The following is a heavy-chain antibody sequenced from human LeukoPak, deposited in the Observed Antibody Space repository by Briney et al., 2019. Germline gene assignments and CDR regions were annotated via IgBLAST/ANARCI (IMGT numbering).Heavy chain of an antibody. D-gene: IGHD6-19*01. Sequence: PGGSLRLSCAASGFTFSSYSMNWVRQAPGKGPEWVSYISSSSSTIYYADSVKGRFTISRDNAKNSLYLQMNSLRAEDTAVYYCARDGSSGWQTYFDYWGQGTLVTVSS. J-gene: IGHJ4*02. V-gene: IGHV3-48*01. CDR2: ISSSSSTI. CDR3: ARDGSSGWQTYFDY. CDR1: GFTFSSYS.